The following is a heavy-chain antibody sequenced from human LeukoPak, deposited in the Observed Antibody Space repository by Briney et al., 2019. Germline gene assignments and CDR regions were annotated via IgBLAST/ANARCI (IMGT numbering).Heavy chain of an antibody. CDR3: ASTLSLDH. CDR2: MKQDGDEK. Sequence: PGGSLRLSCAASGFSFSNYWMSWVRQAPGKGLEWVANMKQDGDEKNYVDSVKGRFTVSRDNAKSSLYLQMNSLRAEDTAVYYCASTLSLDHWGQGALVIVSS. J-gene: IGHJ5*02. CDR1: GFSFSNYW. V-gene: IGHV3-7*01.